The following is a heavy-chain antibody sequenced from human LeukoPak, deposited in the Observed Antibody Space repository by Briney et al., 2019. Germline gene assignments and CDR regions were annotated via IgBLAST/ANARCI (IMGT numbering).Heavy chain of an antibody. CDR1: GYTFTGYY. CDR3: ARRPHYYGSGRPWGAFDY. Sequence: GASVKVSCKASGYTFTGYYMHWVRQAPGQGLEWMGWINPNSGGTNYAQKFQGRVTMTRDTSISTAYMELSRLRSDDTAVYYCARRPHYYGSGRPWGAFDYWGQGTLVTVSS. J-gene: IGHJ4*02. CDR2: INPNSGGT. V-gene: IGHV1-2*02. D-gene: IGHD3-10*01.